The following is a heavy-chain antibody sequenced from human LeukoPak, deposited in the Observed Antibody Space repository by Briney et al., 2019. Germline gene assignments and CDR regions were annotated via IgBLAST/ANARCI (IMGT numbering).Heavy chain of an antibody. CDR1: GFTFSSYG. CDR2: ISSSSSTI. CDR3: AKDSGTKAGVAFDI. V-gene: IGHV3-48*04. J-gene: IGHJ3*02. Sequence: PGGSLRLSCAASGFTFSSYGMTWVRQAPGKGLEWVSYISSSSSTIYYADSVKGRFTISGDNAKNSLYLQMNSLRAEDTALYYCAKDSGTKAGVAFDIWGQGTMVTVSS. D-gene: IGHD2-2*01.